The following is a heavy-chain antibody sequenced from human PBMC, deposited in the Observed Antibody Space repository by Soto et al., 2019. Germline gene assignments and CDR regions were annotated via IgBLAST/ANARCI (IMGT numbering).Heavy chain of an antibody. CDR2: INHSGST. J-gene: IGHJ5*02. Sequence: SETLYLNCAVYGGSFIGYYWSWIRQPPGKGLEWIGEINHSGSTNYNPSLKSRVTISVDTSKNQFSLKLSSVTAADTAVYYCAGGDDFWSGNWFDPWGQGTLVTV. CDR3: AGGDDFWSGNWFDP. V-gene: IGHV4-34*01. CDR1: GGSFIGYY. D-gene: IGHD3-3*01.